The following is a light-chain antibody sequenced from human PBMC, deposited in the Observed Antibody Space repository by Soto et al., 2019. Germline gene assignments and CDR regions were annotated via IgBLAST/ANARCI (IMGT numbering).Light chain of an antibody. V-gene: IGKV3-11*01. CDR2: DAS. CDR3: QQRSNWVS. J-gene: IGKJ4*01. Sequence: EIVLTQSPATLSLSPGERATLSCRASRSVSSYLAWYQQKPGQAPGLLIYDASNRATGIPARFSGSGSGTDFTLTISSLEPEDFAVYYCQQRSNWVSFGGGTKVEIK. CDR1: RSVSSY.